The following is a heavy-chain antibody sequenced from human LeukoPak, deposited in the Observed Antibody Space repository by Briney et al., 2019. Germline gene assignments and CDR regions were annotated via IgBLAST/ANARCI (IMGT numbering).Heavy chain of an antibody. Sequence: GESLKISCKGSGYSFTSYWIGWVRQMPGKGLEWMGIIYPGDSDTRYSPSFQGQVTISADKSISTAYLQWSSLRASDTAMYYCARGSRWTYYYMDVWGKGTTVTVSS. CDR1: GYSFTSYW. V-gene: IGHV5-51*01. CDR3: ARGSRWTYYYMDV. D-gene: IGHD6-19*01. CDR2: IYPGDSDT. J-gene: IGHJ6*03.